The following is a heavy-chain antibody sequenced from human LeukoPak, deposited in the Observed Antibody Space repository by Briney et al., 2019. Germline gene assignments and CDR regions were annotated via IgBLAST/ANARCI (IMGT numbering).Heavy chain of an antibody. CDR3: ARRRYSSSPEDY. V-gene: IGHV1-69*13. CDR2: IIPIFGTA. CDR1: GGTFSSYA. D-gene: IGHD6-13*01. Sequence: ASVKVSCKASGGTFSSYAISWVRQAPGQGLEWMGGIIPIFGTANYAQKFQGRVTITADESTSTAYMELSSLRSEDTAVYYCARRRYSSSPEDYWGQGTLVTVSS. J-gene: IGHJ4*02.